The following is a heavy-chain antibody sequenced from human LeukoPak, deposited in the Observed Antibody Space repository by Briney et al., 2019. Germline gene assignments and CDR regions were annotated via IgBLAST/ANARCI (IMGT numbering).Heavy chain of an antibody. CDR2: ISSSSSTI. CDR3: ARDRAYCGSDCYSAVDY. CDR1: GFTFSSYS. D-gene: IGHD2-21*02. V-gene: IGHV3-48*04. Sequence: GGSLRLSCAASGFTFSSYSMNWVRQAPGKGLEWVSHISSSSSTIYYADSVKGRFTISRDNAKNSLYLQMNSLRAEDTAVYYCARDRAYCGSDCYSAVDYWGQGTLVTVSS. J-gene: IGHJ4*02.